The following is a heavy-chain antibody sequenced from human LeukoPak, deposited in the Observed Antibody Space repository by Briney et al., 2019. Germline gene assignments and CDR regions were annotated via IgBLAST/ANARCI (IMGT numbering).Heavy chain of an antibody. J-gene: IGHJ4*02. Sequence: GRSLRLSCAASGFTFSGYAMRWVRQAPGRGLEWVAIIWYDGSYKYYADCVKGRFTISRDNSKNTVYLQMNSLISEDTAVYYCAKDHHTGGFEPHYWGQGTLVTVSS. CDR2: IWYDGSYK. CDR3: AKDHHTGGFEPHY. V-gene: IGHV3-33*06. CDR1: GFTFSGYA. D-gene: IGHD5-18*01.